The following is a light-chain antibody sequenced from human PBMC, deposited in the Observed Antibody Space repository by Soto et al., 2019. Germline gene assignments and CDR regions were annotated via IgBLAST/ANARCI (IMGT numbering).Light chain of an antibody. V-gene: IGKV3-15*01. CDR2: GAS. CDR3: YQYTNRPPWT. Sequence: EIVMTQSPATMSGSTGERATLSCRASQSVSTNLAWYQQKPGQAPRLLIYGASTRATGIPARFSGSASGREFTLTISRMQSDDFAVYYCYQYTNRPPWTSVQGTKV. J-gene: IGKJ1*01. CDR1: QSVSTN.